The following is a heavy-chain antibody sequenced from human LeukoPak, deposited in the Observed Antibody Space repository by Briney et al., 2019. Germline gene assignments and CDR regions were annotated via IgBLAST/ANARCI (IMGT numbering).Heavy chain of an antibody. D-gene: IGHD4-17*01. J-gene: IGHJ5*02. CDR2: ISGSGGST. CDR1: GFTFSSYA. CDR3: AKGALRTTVTTAWFDP. V-gene: IGHV3-23*01. Sequence: PGGSLRLSCVASGFTFSSYAMGWVRQAPGKGLEWVSAISGSGGSTYYADSVKGRFTISRDNSKNTLYLQMNSLRAEDTAVYYCAKGALRTTVTTAWFDPWGQGTLVTVSS.